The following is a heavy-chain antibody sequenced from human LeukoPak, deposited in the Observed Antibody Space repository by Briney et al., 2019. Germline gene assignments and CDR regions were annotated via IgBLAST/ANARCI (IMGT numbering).Heavy chain of an antibody. CDR3: AKADDTVATNFDS. J-gene: IGHJ4*02. Sequence: PGGSLRLSCAASGFTFSTYAMSWVRQAPGKGLEWISVSRGNGGRADYADSVEGRFTTSRDNSKNTVYLQMNSLRAEDTAVYFCAKADDTVATNFDSWGQGTLVTVSS. D-gene: IGHD5-12*01. CDR2: SRGNGGRA. V-gene: IGHV3-23*01. CDR1: GFTFSTYA.